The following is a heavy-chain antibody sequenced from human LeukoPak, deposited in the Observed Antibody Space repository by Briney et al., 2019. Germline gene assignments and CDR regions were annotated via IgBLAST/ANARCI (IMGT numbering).Heavy chain of an antibody. J-gene: IGHJ4*02. CDR2: NSSSSSTI. CDR1: EFTFCSYS. D-gene: IGHD5-18*01. V-gene: IGHV3-48*02. Sequence: SLSLSCAPSEFTFCSYSINWVRQAPRKGLERVSYNSSSSSTIYYADSVKGRFTISRDNAKNSLYLQMNSLRDEDTAVYYCASMPRIQLLSDYWGQGTLVSVS. CDR3: ASMPRIQLLSDY.